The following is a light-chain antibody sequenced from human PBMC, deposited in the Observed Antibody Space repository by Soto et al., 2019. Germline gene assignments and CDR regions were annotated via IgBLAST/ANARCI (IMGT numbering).Light chain of an antibody. J-gene: IGLJ2*01. V-gene: IGLV2-14*01. CDR2: GVY. Sequence: QSALTQPASVSGSPGQSITISCTGTDSDVGGYNYVSWYQQHPGKAPKLMIYGVYNRPSGVSNRFSGSKSGNTASLTISGLQAEDEADYYCSSFTNNNTPHEVFGGGTKVTVL. CDR3: SSFTNNNTPHEV. CDR1: DSDVGGYNY.